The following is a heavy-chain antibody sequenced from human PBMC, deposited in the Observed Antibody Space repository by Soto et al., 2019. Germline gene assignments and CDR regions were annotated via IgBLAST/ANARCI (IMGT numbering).Heavy chain of an antibody. J-gene: IGHJ5*02. CDR2: ISSSSSTI. CDR3: ARGTLNWFDP. Sequence: EVQLVASGGGLVQPGGSLRLSCAASGFTFSSYSMNWVRQAPGKGLEWVSYISSSSSTIYYADSVKGRFTISRDNAKNSLYLQMNSLRAEDTAVYYCARGTLNWFDPWGQGTLVTVSS. CDR1: GFTFSSYS. V-gene: IGHV3-48*01.